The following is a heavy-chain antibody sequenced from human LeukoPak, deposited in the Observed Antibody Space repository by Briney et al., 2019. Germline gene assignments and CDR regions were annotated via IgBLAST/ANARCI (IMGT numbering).Heavy chain of an antibody. CDR2: INPGNGDT. Sequence: GASVKVSCKGSGYTFTNYAIHRVRQAPGQSLEWLGWINPGNGDTKYSQDFQGRVTINTDTSAATAYVELNSLTSEDTAVYYCARDRWHCRVNCDSVYYFALDVWGQGTTVTVSS. CDR3: ARDRWHCRVNCDSVYYFALDV. J-gene: IGHJ6*02. D-gene: IGHD2-15*01. CDR1: GYTFTNYA. V-gene: IGHV1-3*01.